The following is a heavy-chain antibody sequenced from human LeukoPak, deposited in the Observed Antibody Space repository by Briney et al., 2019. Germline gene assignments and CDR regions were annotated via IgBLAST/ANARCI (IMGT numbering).Heavy chain of an antibody. Sequence: PGGSLRLSCAASGFTFSSYAMHWVRQAPGKGLEYVSAISSNGGSTYYANSVKGRFTISRDNSKNTLYLQMGSLRAEDMAVYYCERTRSGWYYFDYWGQGTLGTVSS. CDR1: GFTFSSYA. CDR3: ERTRSGWYYFDY. D-gene: IGHD6-19*01. J-gene: IGHJ4*02. V-gene: IGHV3-64*01. CDR2: ISSNGGST.